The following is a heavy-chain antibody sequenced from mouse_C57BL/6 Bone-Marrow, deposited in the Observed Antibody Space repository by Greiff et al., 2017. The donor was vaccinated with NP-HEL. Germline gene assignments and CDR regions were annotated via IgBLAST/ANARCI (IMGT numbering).Heavy chain of an antibody. V-gene: IGHV1-42*01. J-gene: IGHJ4*01. CDR1: GYSFTGYY. CDR2: INPSTGGT. D-gene: IGHD2-2*01. CDR3: ARSWLPWVDD. Sequence: VQLQQSGPELVKPGASVKISCKASGYSFTGYYMNWVKQSPEKSLEWIGEINPSTGGTTYNQKFKAKATLTVDKSSSTAYMQLKSLTSEDSAVYYCARSWLPWVDDWGQGTSVTVSS.